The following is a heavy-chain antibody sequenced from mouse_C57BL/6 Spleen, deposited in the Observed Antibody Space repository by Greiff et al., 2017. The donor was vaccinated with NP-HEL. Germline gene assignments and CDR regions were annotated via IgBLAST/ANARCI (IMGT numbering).Heavy chain of an antibody. CDR3: ASEGLRKSFYYAMDY. J-gene: IGHJ4*01. D-gene: IGHD1-1*01. V-gene: IGHV3-6*01. CDR1: GYSITSGYY. Sequence: VQLQQSGPGLVKPSQSLSLTCSVTGYSITSGYYWNWIRQFPGNKLEWMGYISYDGSNNYNPSLKNRTSITSDTSTNKTFLKLNSLTTKDTATYYCASEGLRKSFYYAMDYWGQGTSVTVSS. CDR2: ISYDGSN.